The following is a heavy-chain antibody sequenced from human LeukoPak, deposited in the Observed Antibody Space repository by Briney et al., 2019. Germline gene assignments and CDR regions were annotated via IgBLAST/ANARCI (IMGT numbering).Heavy chain of an antibody. CDR2: IKQDGSEK. CDR1: GFTFSTSW. D-gene: IGHD1-26*01. Sequence: PGGSLRLSCAASGFTFSTSWMSWVRQAPGKGLEWVANIKQDGSEKYYVDSVKGRFTISKDNAENSLYLQMYSLRADDTAVYYCARRLSGSYYAYFDHWGQGTLVTVSS. J-gene: IGHJ4*02. CDR3: ARRLSGSYYAYFDH. V-gene: IGHV3-7*01.